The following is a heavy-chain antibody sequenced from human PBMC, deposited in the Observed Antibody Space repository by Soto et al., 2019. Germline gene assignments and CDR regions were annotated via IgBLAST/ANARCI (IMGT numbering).Heavy chain of an antibody. CDR3: ARAREYYYGMDV. Sequence: QVQLVQSGAEVKKPGASVKVSCKASGYTFPSYDINWVRQATGQGLEWMGWMNPNSGNTGYAQKFQGRVTMTRNTSTSTASMELSSLRSEDTAVYYCARAREYYYGMDVWGQGTTVTVSS. CDR2: MNPNSGNT. CDR1: GYTFPSYD. V-gene: IGHV1-8*01. J-gene: IGHJ6*02.